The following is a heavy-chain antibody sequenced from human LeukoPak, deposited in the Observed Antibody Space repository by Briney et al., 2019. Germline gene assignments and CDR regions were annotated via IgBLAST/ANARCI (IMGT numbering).Heavy chain of an antibody. CDR1: GYTFTGYY. J-gene: IGHJ6*04. CDR2: INPNSGDT. V-gene: IGHV1-2*02. Sequence: GASVKVSCKASGYTFTGYYMHWVRQAPGQGLEWMGWINPNSGDTNYAQKFQGRVTMARDTSISTAYMELSRLRSDDTAVYYCARDQNHLNIVVVPAAVPLDVWGKGTTVTISS. CDR3: ARDQNHLNIVVVPAAVPLDV. D-gene: IGHD2-2*01.